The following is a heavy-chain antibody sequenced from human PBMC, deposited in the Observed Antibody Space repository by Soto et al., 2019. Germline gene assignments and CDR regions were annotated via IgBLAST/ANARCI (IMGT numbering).Heavy chain of an antibody. D-gene: IGHD5-12*01. CDR2: ISYDGSRT. Sequence: QVQLVESGGGVVQPGRSLRLSCAASGFIFSVYGMHWVRQAPGKGLEWVAGISYDGSRTYYADSVKGRFTISRDNSENTLYLKMNSLRGEGTAVYYCAKDIGMATQPGGYFDYWGQGTLVTVSS. V-gene: IGHV3-30*18. CDR3: AKDIGMATQPGGYFDY. CDR1: GFIFSVYG. J-gene: IGHJ4*02.